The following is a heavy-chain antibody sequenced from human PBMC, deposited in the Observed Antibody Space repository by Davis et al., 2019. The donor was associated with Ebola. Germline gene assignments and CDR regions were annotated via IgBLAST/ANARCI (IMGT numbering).Heavy chain of an antibody. Sequence: GESLKISCKGSGFRFTSYWIGWVRQKPGKGLEWMGIIFPEDSDTRYSPSFQGQVTISADKSITTAYLQWTNVKPSDTAIYYCARTSVAGTAGSLTWGQGTQVTVPS. CDR1: GFRFTSYW. D-gene: IGHD6-19*01. J-gene: IGHJ5*02. V-gene: IGHV5-51*01. CDR2: IFPEDSDT. CDR3: ARTSVAGTAGSLT.